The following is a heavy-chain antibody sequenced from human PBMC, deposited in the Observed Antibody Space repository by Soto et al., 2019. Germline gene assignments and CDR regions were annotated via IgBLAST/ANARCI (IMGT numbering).Heavy chain of an antibody. J-gene: IGHJ4*02. CDR3: ATYYYDDSGYYLHYFDD. Sequence: SVKVSCKASGGAFSTYAIGWVRQAPGQGPEWMGGIVPMFDTPNYTQKFQGRVTISADKSTSTAYMELTSLRSEDTAMCYCATYYYDDSGYYLHYFDDWGQGTLVTVSS. V-gene: IGHV1-69*06. CDR1: GGAFSTYA. D-gene: IGHD3-22*01. CDR2: IVPMFDTP.